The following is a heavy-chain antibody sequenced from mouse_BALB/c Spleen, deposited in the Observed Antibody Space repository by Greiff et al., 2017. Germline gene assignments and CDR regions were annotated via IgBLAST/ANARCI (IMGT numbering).Heavy chain of an antibody. V-gene: IGHV5-4*02. Sequence: EVQLVESGGGLVKPGGSLKLSCAASGFTFSDYFMYWVRQTPEKRLEWVATISDGGSYTYYPDSVKGRFTISRDNAKNNLYLQMSSLKSEDTAMYYCARVGRSCFAYWGQGTLVTVAA. CDR1: GFTFSDYF. CDR2: ISDGGSYT. J-gene: IGHJ3*01. CDR3: ARVGRSCFAY. D-gene: IGHD1-1*01.